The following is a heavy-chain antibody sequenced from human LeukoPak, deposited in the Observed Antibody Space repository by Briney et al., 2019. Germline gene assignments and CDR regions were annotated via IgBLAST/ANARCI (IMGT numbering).Heavy chain of an antibody. CDR2: FDPEDGET. D-gene: IGHD3-9*01. CDR3: ARVYDNYDILTGNGYFDY. CDR1: GYTLTELS. Sequence: ASVKVSCKVSGYTLTELSMHWVRQAPGKGLEWMGGFDPEDGETIYAQKFQGRVTMTEDTSTDTAYMELSSLRSEDTAVYYCARVYDNYDILTGNGYFDYWGQGTLVTVSS. V-gene: IGHV1-24*01. J-gene: IGHJ4*02.